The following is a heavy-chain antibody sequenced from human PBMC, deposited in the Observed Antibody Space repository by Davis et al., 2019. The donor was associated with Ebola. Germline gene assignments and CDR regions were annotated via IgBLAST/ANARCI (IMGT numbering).Heavy chain of an antibody. J-gene: IGHJ6*02. V-gene: IGHV1-69*13. CDR3: ARDGDYGRAKSYYFGMDV. Sequence: SAQVSCKASGGSFSSYAISWVRQAPGQGLEWMGGIIPMFGTTNYAQKFQGRVTITAVDSKATVSLDLSGLIPEDTAVYYCARDGDYGRAKSYYFGMDVWGRGTTVTVSS. CDR1: GGSFSSYA. D-gene: IGHD4-17*01. CDR2: IIPMFGTT.